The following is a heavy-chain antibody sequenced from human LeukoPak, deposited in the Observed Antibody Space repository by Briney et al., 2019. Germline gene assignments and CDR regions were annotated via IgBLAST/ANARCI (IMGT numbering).Heavy chain of an antibody. D-gene: IGHD3-10*01. CDR2: IYYSGST. CDR3: ARDGEYDAFDI. J-gene: IGHJ3*02. V-gene: IGHV4-61*01. Sequence: SETLSLTCTVSGGSISSSSYSWSWIRQPPGKGLEWIGYIYYSGSTNYNPSLKSRVTISVDTSKNQFSLKLSSVTAADTAVYYCARDGEYDAFDIWGQGTMVTVSS. CDR1: GGSISSSSYS.